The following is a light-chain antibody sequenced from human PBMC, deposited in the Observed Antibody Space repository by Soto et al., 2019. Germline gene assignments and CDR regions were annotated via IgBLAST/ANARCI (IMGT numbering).Light chain of an antibody. Sequence: EIVLAQSPGTLSLSPGERATLSCRASQSVSSSYLAWYQQKPGQAPRLLIYGASSRATGIPDRFSRSGSGTDFTLTISSLEPEDFAVYYCQQYGSAWTFGQGTKVDIK. CDR2: GAS. J-gene: IGKJ1*01. V-gene: IGKV3-20*01. CDR1: QSVSSSY. CDR3: QQYGSAWT.